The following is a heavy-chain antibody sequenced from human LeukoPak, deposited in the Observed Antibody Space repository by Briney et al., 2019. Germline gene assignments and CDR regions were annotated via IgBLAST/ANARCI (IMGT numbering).Heavy chain of an antibody. Sequence: SETLSLTCTVSGGSITGSTYYWGWIRQPPGKGLEWIVSVIHSGTTYYNPSLRSRGIVSMDTSKKQFSLRLSSVTAADTAVYYCARHDYDSSGHRRDYYFDYWSQGTLVTVSS. CDR3: ARHDYDSSGHRRDYYFDY. V-gene: IGHV4-39*01. CDR2: VIHSGTT. CDR1: GGSITGSTYY. D-gene: IGHD3-22*01. J-gene: IGHJ4*02.